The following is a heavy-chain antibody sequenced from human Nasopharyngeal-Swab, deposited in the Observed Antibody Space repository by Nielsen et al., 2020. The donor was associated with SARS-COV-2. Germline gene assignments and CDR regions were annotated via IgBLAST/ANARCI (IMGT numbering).Heavy chain of an antibody. V-gene: IGHV3-74*01. CDR2: INSDGSST. D-gene: IGHD3-10*01. CDR1: GFTFSSYW. CDR3: ARPSVGEEVGY. J-gene: IGHJ4*02. Sequence: GESLKISCAASGFTFSSYWMHWVRQAPGKGLVWVSRINSDGSSTSCADSVKGRFTISRDNAKNTLYLQMNSLRAEDTAVYYCARPSVGEEVGYWGQGTLVTVSS.